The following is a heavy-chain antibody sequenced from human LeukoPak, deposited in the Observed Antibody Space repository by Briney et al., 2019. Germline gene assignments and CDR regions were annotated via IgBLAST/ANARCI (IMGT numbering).Heavy chain of an antibody. D-gene: IGHD5-24*01. CDR3: ARAFGYNSDYFDY. J-gene: IGHJ4*02. V-gene: IGHV3-21*05. CDR1: GFTFSIYS. CDR2: ISSSSDSK. Sequence: PGGSLRLSCAASGFTFSIYSMNWVRQAPGKGLEWVSYISSSSDSKYYADSVKGRFTFSRDNAKNTLYLQMNSLRAEDTAVYYCARAFGYNSDYFDYWGQGTLVTVSS.